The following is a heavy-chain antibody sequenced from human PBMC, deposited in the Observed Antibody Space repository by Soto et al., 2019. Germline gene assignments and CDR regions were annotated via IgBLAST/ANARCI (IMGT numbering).Heavy chain of an antibody. J-gene: IGHJ4*02. Sequence: ASVEVSCKASGYTFTSYAMHWVRQAPGQRLEWMGWINAGNGNTKYSQKFQGRVTITRDTSASTAYMELSSLRSEDTAVYYCARDQQAYCGGDCSSDYWGQGTLVTVSS. D-gene: IGHD2-21*02. CDR3: ARDQQAYCGGDCSSDY. CDR1: GYTFTSYA. V-gene: IGHV1-3*01. CDR2: INAGNGNT.